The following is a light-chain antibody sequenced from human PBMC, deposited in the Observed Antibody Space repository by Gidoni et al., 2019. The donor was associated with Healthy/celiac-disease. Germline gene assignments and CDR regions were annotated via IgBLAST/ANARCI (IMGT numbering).Light chain of an antibody. CDR1: SSDVGGYNY. CDR2: DVS. CDR3: SSYTSSSTLRWV. J-gene: IGLJ3*02. Sequence: QSALTKPASVSGSPGQSITISCTGTSSDVGGYNYVSWYQQHPGKAPKLMIYDVSNRPSGVSNRFSGSKSGNTASLTISGLQAEDEADYYCSSYTSSSTLRWVFGGGTKLTVL. V-gene: IGLV2-14*01.